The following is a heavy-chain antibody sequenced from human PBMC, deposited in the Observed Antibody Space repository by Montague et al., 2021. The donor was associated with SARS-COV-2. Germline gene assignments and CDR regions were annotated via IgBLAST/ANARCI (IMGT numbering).Heavy chain of an antibody. D-gene: IGHD6-19*01. CDR1: GGSISSYY. J-gene: IGHJ3*02. CDR2: IYYSGST. Sequence: SETLSLTCTVSGGSISSYYWSWIRQPPGKGLEWIGYIYYSGSTNYNPSLKSRVTTSVDTSKNQFSLKLSSVTAADTAVYYCARGSGWMGNAFDIRGQGTMVTVSS. V-gene: IGHV4-59*01. CDR3: ARGSGWMGNAFDI.